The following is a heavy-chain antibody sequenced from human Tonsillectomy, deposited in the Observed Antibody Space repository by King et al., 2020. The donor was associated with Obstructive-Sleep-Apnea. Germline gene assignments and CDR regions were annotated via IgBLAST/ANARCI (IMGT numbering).Heavy chain of an antibody. D-gene: IGHD6-13*01. Sequence: MQLQESGPGLVKPSETLSLTCTVSGGSISGYYWSWIRQPPGKGLEWIAYIYYSGSTNYNPSLKSRVTISVDRSKNQFSLKLNSVTAADTAVYYCARMRTATEPFDYWGQGTLVTVSS. J-gene: IGHJ4*02. V-gene: IGHV4-59*08. CDR3: ARMRTATEPFDY. CDR1: GGSISGYY. CDR2: IYYSGST.